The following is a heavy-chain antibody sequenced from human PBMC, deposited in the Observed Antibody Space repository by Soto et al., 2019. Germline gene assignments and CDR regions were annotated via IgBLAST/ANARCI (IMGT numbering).Heavy chain of an antibody. CDR2: ILADFNT. Sequence: EVPLLESGGGLVQPGESLTLSCAASGFTFSDYTMTWVRQAPGKVLECISVILADFNTYYVGSVRGRFTISRDNSKNTLYLEMNSLRAEDTAFYYCARRVEGYFDYWGQGALVTVSS. CDR1: GFTFSDYT. V-gene: IGHV3-23*03. CDR3: ARRVEGYFDY. J-gene: IGHJ4*02.